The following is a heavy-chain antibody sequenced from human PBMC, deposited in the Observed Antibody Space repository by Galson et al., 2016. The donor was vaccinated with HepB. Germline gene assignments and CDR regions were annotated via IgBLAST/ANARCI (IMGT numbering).Heavy chain of an antibody. CDR3: ATYRGYNSGYGAYFDN. CDR1: GFTFTTSG. D-gene: IGHD5-18*01. Sequence: SLRLSCAASGFTFTTSGMSWVRQAPGKGLEWVSANSPYGTYYADSVKGRFTISRDNSENTLYLQLNSLRAEDTALYYCATYRGYNSGYGAYFDNWGQGTLVTVSS. J-gene: IGHJ4*02. CDR2: NSPYGT. V-gene: IGHV3-23*01.